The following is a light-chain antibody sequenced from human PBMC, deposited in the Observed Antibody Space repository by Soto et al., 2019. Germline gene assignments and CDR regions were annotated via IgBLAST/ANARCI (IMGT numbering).Light chain of an antibody. J-gene: IGKJ1*01. Sequence: EIVMTQSPATLSVSPGERATISCRTSQSVSSNLAWYQQRPGQAPGLLIYSASTRATGIPARFSGSGSGTEFTLTISSLQSEDSAVYYCQQYNNRWTFGQGTK. V-gene: IGKV3-15*01. CDR2: SAS. CDR1: QSVSSN. CDR3: QQYNNRWT.